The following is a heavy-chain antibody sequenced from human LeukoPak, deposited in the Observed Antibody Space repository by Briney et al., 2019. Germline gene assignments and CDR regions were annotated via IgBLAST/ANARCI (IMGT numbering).Heavy chain of an antibody. J-gene: IGHJ4*02. CDR2: ISWSSGTI. CDR3: AKGSSSSSSRNYFDH. CDR1: GFPFDNYA. V-gene: IGHV3-9*01. D-gene: IGHD6-6*01. Sequence: GGSLRLSCAASGFPFDNYAMHWVRQAPGKGLEWASGISWSSGTIAYADSVKGRFTISRDNANNSLYLQMSSLRPDDTAFYYCAKGSSSSSSRNYFDHWGQGTLVTVSS.